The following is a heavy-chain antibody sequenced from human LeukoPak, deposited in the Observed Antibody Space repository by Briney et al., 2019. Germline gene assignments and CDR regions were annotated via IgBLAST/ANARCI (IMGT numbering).Heavy chain of an antibody. CDR2: INHSGST. V-gene: IGHV4-34*01. D-gene: IGHD3-10*01. Sequence: SETLSLTCAAYGGSFSGYYWSWIRQPPGKGLEWIGEINHSGSTNYNPSLKSRVTISVDTSKNQFSLKLSSVTAADTAVYYCARGLTMVRGVINWFDPWGQGTLVTVSS. CDR3: ARGLTMVRGVINWFDP. CDR1: GGSFSGYY. J-gene: IGHJ5*02.